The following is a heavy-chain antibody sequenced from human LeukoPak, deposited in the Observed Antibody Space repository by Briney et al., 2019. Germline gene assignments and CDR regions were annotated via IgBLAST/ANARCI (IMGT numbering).Heavy chain of an antibody. CDR2: IYYSGST. J-gene: IGHJ5*02. CDR3: ARTYGDYGGWFDP. V-gene: IGHV4-31*03. D-gene: IGHD4-17*01. CDR1: DGSISSGGYY. Sequence: LSLTCTVSDGSISSGGYYWSWIRQHPGKGLEWIGYIYYSGSTYYNPSLKSRVTISVDTSKNQFSLKLSSVTAADTAVYYCARTYGDYGGWFDPWGQGTLVTVSS.